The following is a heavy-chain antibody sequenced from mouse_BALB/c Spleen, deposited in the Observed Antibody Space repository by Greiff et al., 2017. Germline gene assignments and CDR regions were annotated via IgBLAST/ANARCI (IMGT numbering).Heavy chain of an antibody. CDR2: IYPGSGNT. V-gene: IGHV1-77*01. D-gene: IGHD2-2*01. Sequence: QVQLKESGAELARPGASVTLSCKASGYTFTDYYINWVKQRTGQGLEWIGEIYPGSGNTYYTEKFKGKATLTADKSSSTAYMQLSSLTSEDSAVYFCARRKKSYGSYAMDYWGQGTSVTVSS. CDR3: ARRKKSYGSYAMDY. CDR1: GYTFTDYY. J-gene: IGHJ4*01.